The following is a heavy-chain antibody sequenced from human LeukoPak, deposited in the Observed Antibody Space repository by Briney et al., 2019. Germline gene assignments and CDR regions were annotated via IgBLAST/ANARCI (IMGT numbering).Heavy chain of an antibody. CDR2: IKQDGSEK. CDR3: ARRYMDV. V-gene: IGHV3-7*01. CDR1: GFTFSSYW. J-gene: IGHJ6*03. Sequence: GGSLRLSCVASGFTFSSYWMSWVRQAPGKGLEWVANIKQDGSEKYYVDSVKGRFTISRDNAKNSLYLQMNSLRAEDTAVYYCARRYMDVWGKGTTVTVSS.